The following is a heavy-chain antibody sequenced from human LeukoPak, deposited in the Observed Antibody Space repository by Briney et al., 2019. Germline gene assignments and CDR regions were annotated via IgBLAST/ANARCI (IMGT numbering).Heavy chain of an antibody. Sequence: GASVKVSCKVSGYTLTELSMHWVRQAPGKGLEWMGGFDPEDGETIYAQKFQGRVTMTEDTSTYTAYMELSSLRSEDTAVYYCATPNLHSGSYLDYWGQGTLVTVSS. D-gene: IGHD1-26*01. CDR2: FDPEDGET. J-gene: IGHJ4*02. CDR1: GYTLTELS. V-gene: IGHV1-24*01. CDR3: ATPNLHSGSYLDY.